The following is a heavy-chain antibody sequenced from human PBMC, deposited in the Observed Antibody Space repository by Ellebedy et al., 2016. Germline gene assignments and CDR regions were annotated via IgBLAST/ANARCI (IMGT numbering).Heavy chain of an antibody. Sequence: SETLSLTCTVSGGSISSYYWSWIRQPPGKGLEWIGYIYYSGSTNYNPSLKSRVTISVDTSKNQFSLKLSSVTAADTAVYYCARDKDRGWYFDLWGRGTLVTVSS. CDR1: GGSISSYY. J-gene: IGHJ2*01. CDR2: IYYSGST. V-gene: IGHV4-59*01. CDR3: ARDKDRGWYFDL. D-gene: IGHD1-14*01.